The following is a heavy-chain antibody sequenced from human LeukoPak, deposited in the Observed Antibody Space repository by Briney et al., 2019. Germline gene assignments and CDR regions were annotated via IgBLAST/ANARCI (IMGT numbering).Heavy chain of an antibody. Sequence: SVTVSCKASGGTFSSYAISWVRQAPGQGLEWMGRIIPILGIANYAQKFQGRVTITADKSTSTAYMELSSLRSEDTAVYYCARTVDDGFDYWGQGTLVTVSS. CDR1: GGTFSSYA. D-gene: IGHD4-23*01. V-gene: IGHV1-69*04. CDR2: IIPILGIA. J-gene: IGHJ4*02. CDR3: ARTVDDGFDY.